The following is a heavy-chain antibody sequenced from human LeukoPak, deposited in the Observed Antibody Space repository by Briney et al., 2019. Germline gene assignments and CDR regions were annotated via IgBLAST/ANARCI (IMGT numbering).Heavy chain of an antibody. Sequence: KPSETLSRTCTVSGGSISSYYWSWIRQPPGKGLEWIGYIDYSGSTKYNPSLKSRVSISVDTSKNQFSLKMSSVTAADTALYYCVREGSSSRFVDYWGQGTLVTVSS. CDR1: GGSISSYY. D-gene: IGHD3-10*01. CDR2: IDYSGST. V-gene: IGHV4-59*01. CDR3: VREGSSSRFVDY. J-gene: IGHJ4*02.